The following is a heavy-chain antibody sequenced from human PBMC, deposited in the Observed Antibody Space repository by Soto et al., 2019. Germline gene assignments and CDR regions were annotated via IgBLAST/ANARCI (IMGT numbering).Heavy chain of an antibody. D-gene: IGHD3-3*01. CDR3: ARLGKDFWSVYSMEY. CDR2: IYYSGST. V-gene: IGHV4-39*01. J-gene: IGHJ4*02. CDR1: GGSISSSSYY. Sequence: PSETLSLTCTVSGGSISSSSYYWGWIRQPPGKGLEWIGSIYYSGSTYYNPSLKSRVTISVDTSKNQFSLELSSVTAADTAVYYCARLGKDFWSVYSMEYWGQGTLVTVSS.